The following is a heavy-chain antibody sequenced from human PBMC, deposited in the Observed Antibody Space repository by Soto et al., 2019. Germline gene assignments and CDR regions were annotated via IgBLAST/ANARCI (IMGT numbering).Heavy chain of an antibody. V-gene: IGHV5-51*01. CDR1: GYSFTSYW. CDR2: IYPGDSDT. D-gene: IGHD3-22*01. CDR3: ARLAYYYDSSGYQGGAFDI. J-gene: IGHJ3*02. Sequence: GESLKISCKGSGYSFTSYWIGWVRQMPGKGLEWMGIIYPGDSDTRYSPSFQGQVTISADKSISTAYLQWSSLKASDTAMYDCARLAYYYDSSGYQGGAFDIWGQGTMVTVS.